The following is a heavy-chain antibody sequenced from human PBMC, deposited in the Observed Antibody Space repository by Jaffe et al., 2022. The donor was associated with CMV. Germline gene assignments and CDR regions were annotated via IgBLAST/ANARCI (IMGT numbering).Heavy chain of an antibody. Sequence: QVQLVQSGAEVKKPGASVKVSCKASGYTFTSYGISWVRQAPGQGLEWMGWISAYNGNTNYAQKLQGRVTMTTDTSTSTAYMELRSLRSDDTAVYYCARDYQRGYYDFWSGSEAFDYWGQGTLVTVSS. J-gene: IGHJ4*02. CDR1: GYTFTSYG. D-gene: IGHD3-3*01. CDR3: ARDYQRGYYDFWSGSEAFDY. CDR2: ISAYNGNT. V-gene: IGHV1-18*01.